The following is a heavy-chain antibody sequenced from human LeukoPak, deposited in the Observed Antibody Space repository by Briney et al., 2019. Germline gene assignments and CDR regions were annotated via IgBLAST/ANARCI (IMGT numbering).Heavy chain of an antibody. Sequence: PGGSLRLSCAASGYTFSSYSINWVRQAPGGGLEWVSSISVRSNYIYYADSVRGRFRISRDDARDSLYLQMNSLRAEDTAVYYCVRLRRNSDTSGFYYYYDFWGQGTLVTVSS. CDR1: GYTFSSYS. V-gene: IGHV3-21*01. J-gene: IGHJ4*02. CDR2: ISVRSNYI. D-gene: IGHD3-22*01. CDR3: VRLRRNSDTSGFYYYYDF.